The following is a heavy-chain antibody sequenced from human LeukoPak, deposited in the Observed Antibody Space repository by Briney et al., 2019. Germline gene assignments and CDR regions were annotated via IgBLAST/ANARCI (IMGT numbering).Heavy chain of an antibody. CDR2: INHSGST. D-gene: IGHD3-16*02. V-gene: IGHV4-34*01. Sequence: SETLSLTCAVYGGSFSGYYWSWIRQPPGKGLEWIGEINHSGSTNYNPSLKSRVTISVDKSKNQFSLKLSSVTAADTAVYYCARVSYYDYVWGSYRYKGHFDYWGQGTLVTVSS. CDR3: ARVSYYDYVWGSYRYKGHFDY. J-gene: IGHJ4*02. CDR1: GGSFSGYY.